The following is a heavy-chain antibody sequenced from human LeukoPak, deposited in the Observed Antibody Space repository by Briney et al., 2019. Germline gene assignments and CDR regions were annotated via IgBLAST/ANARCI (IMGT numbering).Heavy chain of an antibody. Sequence: GGSLRLSCAASGFTFSSFALSWVRQAPGKGLEWVSSISGSGDSTYYMESVKGRFTISRDTSKNTVYLQMNGLRPEDTALYYCAREPNSWTFDFWGQGTLVTVSS. V-gene: IGHV3-23*01. CDR2: ISGSGDST. J-gene: IGHJ4*02. CDR3: AREPNSWTFDF. D-gene: IGHD6-13*01. CDR1: GFTFSSFA.